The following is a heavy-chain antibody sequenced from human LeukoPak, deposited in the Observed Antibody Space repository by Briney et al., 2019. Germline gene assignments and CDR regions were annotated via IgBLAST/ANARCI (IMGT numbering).Heavy chain of an antibody. D-gene: IGHD3-10*01. J-gene: IGHJ6*03. Sequence: SETLSLTCTVSGGSISSYYWSWIRQPPGKGLEWIGSIYHSGSTYYNPSLKSRVTISVDTSKNQFSLKLSSVTAADTAVYYCARAGGSGSYYSLYYYYYYMDVWGKGTTVTVSS. V-gene: IGHV4-59*08. CDR3: ARAGGSGSYYSLYYYYYYMDV. CDR1: GGSISSYY. CDR2: IYHSGST.